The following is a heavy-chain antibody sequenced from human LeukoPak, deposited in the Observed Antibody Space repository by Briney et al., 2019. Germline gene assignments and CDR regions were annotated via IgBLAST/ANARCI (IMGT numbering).Heavy chain of an antibody. J-gene: IGHJ4*02. D-gene: IGHD2-15*01. CDR3: ARDFFHGHCSGLTCFLLDY. Sequence: ASVKVSCKASGYIFTRYGISWVRQAPGQGLEWMGWISALYGNTNYAQKFQGRLTMTTDTSTSTAYLDLRTLGPDETAVYYCARDFFHGHCSGLTCFLLDYWGQGSRVAVSS. CDR1: GYIFTRYG. V-gene: IGHV1-18*01. CDR2: ISALYGNT.